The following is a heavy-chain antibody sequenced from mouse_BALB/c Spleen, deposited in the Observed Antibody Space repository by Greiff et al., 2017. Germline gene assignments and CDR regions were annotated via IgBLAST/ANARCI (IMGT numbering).Heavy chain of an antibody. CDR3: ARKLLEGWDY. Sequence: VHVKQSGAELVKPGASVKLSCTASGFNIKDTYMHWVKQRPEQGLEWIGRIDPANGNTKYDPKFQGKATITADTSSNTAYLQLSSLTSEDTAVYYCARKLLEGWDYWGQGTTLTVSS. J-gene: IGHJ2*01. CDR2: IDPANGNT. V-gene: IGHV14-3*02. D-gene: IGHD2-12*01. CDR1: GFNIKDTY.